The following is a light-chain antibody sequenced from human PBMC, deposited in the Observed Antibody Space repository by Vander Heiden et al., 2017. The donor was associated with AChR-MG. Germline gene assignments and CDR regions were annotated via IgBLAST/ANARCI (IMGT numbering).Light chain of an antibody. CDR3: SSYISSNTWV. J-gene: IGLJ3*02. Sequence: VSRALVRSSPISCTGTSSDVGSYDRVSWYQQPPGTAPKLIIYAVTNRPSGVPDRFSGSKSGNTASLTISGLQAEDEADYYCSSYISSNTWVFGGGTKLTVL. V-gene: IGLV2-18*02. CDR1: SSDVGSYDR. CDR2: AVT.